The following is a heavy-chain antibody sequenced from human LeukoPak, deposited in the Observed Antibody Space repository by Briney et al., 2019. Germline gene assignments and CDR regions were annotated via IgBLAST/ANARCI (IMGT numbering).Heavy chain of an antibody. D-gene: IGHD2/OR15-2a*01. CDR3: TRDHLLFRQPPNWFDP. J-gene: IGHJ5*02. V-gene: IGHV1-2*02. Sequence: ASVKVSCKASGYTFSDYYMHWVRQAPGQGLEWMGWINPDSGGTKYAQKFQDRVTMTSDTSISTAYMELSRLRSDDTAVYYCTRDHLLFRQPPNWFDPWGQGTLVTVSS. CDR2: INPDSGGT. CDR1: GYTFSDYY.